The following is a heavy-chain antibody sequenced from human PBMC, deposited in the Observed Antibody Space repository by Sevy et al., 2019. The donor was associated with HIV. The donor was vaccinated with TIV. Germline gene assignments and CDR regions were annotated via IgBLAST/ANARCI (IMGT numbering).Heavy chain of an antibody. D-gene: IGHD6-6*01. Sequence: GGSLRLSCAASGFTFNAYWMAWVRQAPGKGLEWVAKLNQEGSEKYPVDSVKGRFTISRDNAKNSMYLKMNSVRVEDIGIYYCVIDALRSLVNWGRGTMVTVSS. CDR3: VIDALRSLVN. V-gene: IGHV3-7*01. J-gene: IGHJ3*01. CDR2: LNQEGSEK. CDR1: GFTFNAYW.